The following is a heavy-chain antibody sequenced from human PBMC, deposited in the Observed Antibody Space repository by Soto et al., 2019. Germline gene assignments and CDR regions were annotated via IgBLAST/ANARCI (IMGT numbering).Heavy chain of an antibody. CDR1: GGSVSSGGYY. CDR3: ARNRDDYYCMDV. J-gene: IGHJ6*02. Sequence: PSETLSLTGTVSGGSVSSGGYYWSWIRPPPGKGLEWIGYIHYSGSTNDNPSLKRRVTISVDTSKTQLSLKLSSAPAADTAAHYCARNRDDYYCMDVWGQATKVTV. D-gene: IGHD4-4*01. CDR2: IHYSGST. V-gene: IGHV4-61*08.